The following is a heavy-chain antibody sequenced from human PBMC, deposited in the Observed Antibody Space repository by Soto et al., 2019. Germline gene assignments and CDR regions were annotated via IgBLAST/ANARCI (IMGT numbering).Heavy chain of an antibody. D-gene: IGHD3-22*01. CDR3: ARERTMGYDSSGYYYPDY. J-gene: IGHJ4*02. CDR1: GYTFTSYG. CDR2: ISAYNGNT. V-gene: IGHV1-18*01. Sequence: GASVKVSCKASGYTFTSYGISWVRRAPGQGLEWMGWISAYNGNTNYAQKLQGRVTMTTDTSTSTAYMELRSLRSDDTAVYYCARERTMGYDSSGYYYPDYWGQGTLVTVSS.